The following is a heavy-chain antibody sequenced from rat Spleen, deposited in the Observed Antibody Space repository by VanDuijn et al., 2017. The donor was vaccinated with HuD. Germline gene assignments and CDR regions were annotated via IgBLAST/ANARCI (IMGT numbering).Heavy chain of an antibody. CDR1: GFTFSSYW. CDR3: AKGSSYIGFDY. D-gene: IGHD1-2*01. J-gene: IGHJ2*01. CDR2: INTDGGST. V-gene: IGHV5-58*01. Sequence: EVQLVETGGGLVQPGRSLKLSCVASGFTFSSYWMYWIRQAPGKGLEWVSSINTDGGSTYYPDSVKGRFTISRDNAENTVYLQMNSLRSEDTATYYCAKGSSYIGFDYWGQGVMVTVSS.